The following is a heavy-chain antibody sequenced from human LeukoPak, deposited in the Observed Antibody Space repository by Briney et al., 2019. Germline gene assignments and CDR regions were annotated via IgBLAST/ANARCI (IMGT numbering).Heavy chain of an antibody. Sequence: SETLSLTCAVYGGSISSHYWSWIRQPPGKGPEWIGYIYYSGSTNYNPSLKSRVTISVDTSKNQFSLKLSSVTAADTAVYYCARDTDYYYMDVWGKGTTVTISS. CDR2: IYYSGST. CDR3: ARDTDYYYMDV. J-gene: IGHJ6*03. V-gene: IGHV4-59*11. CDR1: GGSISSHY.